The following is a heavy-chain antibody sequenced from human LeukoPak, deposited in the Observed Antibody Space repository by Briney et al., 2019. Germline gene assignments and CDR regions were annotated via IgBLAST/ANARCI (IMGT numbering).Heavy chain of an antibody. CDR3: ARKDSGDDFWSGYSFFDY. CDR2: IKQDGSEK. Sequence: PGGSLRLPCAASGFTFSSYWMSWVRQAPGKGLEWVANIKQDGSEKYYVDSVKGRFTISRDNAKSSLYLQMNSLRAEDTAVYYCARKDSGDDFWSGYSFFDYWGQGTLVTVSS. V-gene: IGHV3-7*01. D-gene: IGHD3-3*01. CDR1: GFTFSSYW. J-gene: IGHJ4*02.